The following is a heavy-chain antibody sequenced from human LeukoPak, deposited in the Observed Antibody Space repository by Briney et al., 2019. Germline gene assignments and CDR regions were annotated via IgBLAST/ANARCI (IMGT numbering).Heavy chain of an antibody. CDR3: ARGVVSCSSTGCCSPYSDHYYYGMDV. J-gene: IGHJ6*02. Sequence: SETLSLTCAVYGGSFSGYYWSWIRQPPGKGLEWIGEINHSGSTNYNPSLKSRVTISVDTSKNQLSLKLSSVTAADTAVYYCARGVVSCSSTGCCSPYSDHYYYGMDVWGQGTTVTVSS. V-gene: IGHV4-34*01. CDR2: INHSGST. CDR1: GGSFSGYY. D-gene: IGHD2-2*01.